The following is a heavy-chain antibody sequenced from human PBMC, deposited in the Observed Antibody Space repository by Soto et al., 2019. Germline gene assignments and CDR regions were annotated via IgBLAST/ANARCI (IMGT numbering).Heavy chain of an antibody. V-gene: IGHV3-23*01. J-gene: IGHJ3*02. CDR2: ISGSSGST. CDR3: AKAPVRYFAPISAFDI. Sequence: GSLRLSCAASGFTFSSYSMNWVRQAPGKGLEWVSAISGSSGSTYYADSVKGRFTISRDNSKNTLYLQMNSLRAEDTAVYYCAKAPVRYFAPISAFDIWGQGTMVTVSS. CDR1: GFTFSSYS. D-gene: IGHD3-9*01.